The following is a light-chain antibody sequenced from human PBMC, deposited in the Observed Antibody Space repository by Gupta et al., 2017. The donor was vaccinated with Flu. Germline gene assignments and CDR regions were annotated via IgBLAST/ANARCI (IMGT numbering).Light chain of an antibody. CDR3: QTWGTAIRV. Sequence: VKRTCTLSSGHSSYAIAWHQQQPEKGPRCLMKVNSDGSHTKGDGIPDRFSGSSSGAERYLTIASLQAEDEADYYCQTWGTAIRVFGGGTKLTVL. CDR2: VNSDGSH. CDR1: SGHSSYA. V-gene: IGLV4-69*01. J-gene: IGLJ2*01.